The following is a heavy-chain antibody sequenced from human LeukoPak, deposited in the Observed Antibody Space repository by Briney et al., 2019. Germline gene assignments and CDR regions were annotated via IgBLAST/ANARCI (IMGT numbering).Heavy chain of an antibody. CDR3: AKDTALGATIAFDH. J-gene: IGHJ4*02. CDR2: ISIDGTAT. V-gene: IGHV3-23*01. CDR1: GFTFSSYA. D-gene: IGHD1-26*01. Sequence: GGSLRLSCAASGFTFSSYAMSWVRQAPGKGLEWVSRISIDGTATNYADSVKGRFIISRDNSKNTLYLQMNSLRAEDTAVYYCAKDTALGATIAFDHWGQGTLVTVSS.